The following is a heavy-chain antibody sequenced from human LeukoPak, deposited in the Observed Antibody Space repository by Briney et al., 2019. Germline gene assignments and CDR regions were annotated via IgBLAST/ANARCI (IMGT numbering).Heavy chain of an antibody. Sequence: GGSLRLSCADSVFSISRFPFSWVRQAPGKGLEWVAHISREAEFIYYADSAKGRFTISRDNVKKTLYLQISSVRDEDTRVYFIVRDHALAFDLWGQGTGVTVSS. V-gene: IGHV3-48*02. CDR1: VFSISRFP. CDR2: ISREAEFI. CDR3: VRDHALAFDL. J-gene: IGHJ3*01.